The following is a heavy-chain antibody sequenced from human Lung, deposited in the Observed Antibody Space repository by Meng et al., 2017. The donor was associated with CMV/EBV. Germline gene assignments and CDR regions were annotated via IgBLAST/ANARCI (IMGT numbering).Heavy chain of an antibody. CDR2: INPHSCDT. CDR3: ARLFHTSLGTNYYYGMDV. J-gene: IGHJ6*04. Sequence: SXXVSXKASGYTFTGYNIHWVRQAPGQGLEWMGWINPHSCDTKYAQKFQGRVTLTTDTSINTAYMEVSRLKSDDTAVFFCARLFHTSLGTNYYYGMDVWXIGTXVTVSS. V-gene: IGHV1-2*02. D-gene: IGHD3-10*01. CDR1: GYTFTGYN.